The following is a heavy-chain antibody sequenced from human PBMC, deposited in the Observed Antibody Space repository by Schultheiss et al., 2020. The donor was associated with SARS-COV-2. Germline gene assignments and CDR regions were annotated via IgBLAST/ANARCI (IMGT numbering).Heavy chain of an antibody. CDR3: ARRTRYEPNWFDP. CDR1: GYIFSYYW. J-gene: IGHJ5*02. V-gene: IGHV5-10-1*01. Sequence: GGSLRLSCQGSGYIFSYYWITWVRQMPGKGLEWMGRIDPSDSFTTYSPSFQGHVTFSVDKSISTVYLHWSSLKASDTGIYYCARRTRYEPNWFDPWGQGTLVTVSS. CDR2: IDPSDSFT. D-gene: IGHD2-2*01.